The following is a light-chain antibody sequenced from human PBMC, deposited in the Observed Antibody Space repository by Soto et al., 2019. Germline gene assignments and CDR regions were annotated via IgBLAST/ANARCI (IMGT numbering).Light chain of an antibody. CDR2: EGS. J-gene: IGLJ1*01. Sequence: SVLTQPASVSGSPGQSITISCTGTSSDVGSYNLVSWYQQHPGKAPKLMIYEGSKRPSGVSNRFSGSKSGNTASLTISGLQAEDEADYYCCSYAGSSKVSGNGTRVTVL. CDR1: SSDVGSYNL. V-gene: IGLV2-23*01. CDR3: CSYAGSSKV.